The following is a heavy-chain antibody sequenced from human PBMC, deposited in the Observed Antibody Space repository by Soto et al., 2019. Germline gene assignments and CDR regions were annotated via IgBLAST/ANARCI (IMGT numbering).Heavy chain of an antibody. D-gene: IGHD3-3*01. CDR3: AKGLPERRSAYYRYNWFDP. V-gene: IGHV3-23*01. J-gene: IGHJ5*02. Sequence: EVQLLESGGGSVQPGKSLRLSCAASGFTFSSYAMSWVSQAPGKRLEWVSVISGSGGSTYYADSVKGRFTISRDNSKNTLYLQMNNLRAEDTAVYYCAKGLPERRSAYYRYNWFDPWGQGTLVTVSS. CDR1: GFTFSSYA. CDR2: ISGSGGST.